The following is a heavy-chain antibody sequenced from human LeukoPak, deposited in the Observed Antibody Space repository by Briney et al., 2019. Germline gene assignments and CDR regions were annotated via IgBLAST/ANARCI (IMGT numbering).Heavy chain of an antibody. CDR1: GFTFSSYW. CDR2: IKHDGSDT. V-gene: IGHV3-7*05. D-gene: IGHD6-13*01. J-gene: IGHJ4*02. Sequence: GGSLRLSCAASGFTFSSYWMSWVRQAPGKGLEWVANIKHDGSDTNYVDSVKGRFTISRDNAKHSLYLQMNSLRAEDTAMYYCARRIAATGMKYFDYWGQGTLVTVSA. CDR3: ARRIAATGMKYFDY.